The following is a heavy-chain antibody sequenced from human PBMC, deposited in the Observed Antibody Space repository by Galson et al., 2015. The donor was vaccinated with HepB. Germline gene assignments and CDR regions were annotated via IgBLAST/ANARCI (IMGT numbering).Heavy chain of an antibody. V-gene: IGHV3-15*01. Sequence: SLRLSCAASGFTFSNAWMSWVRQAPGKGLEWVGRIKSKTDGGTTDYAAPVKGRFTISRDDSKNTLYLQMNSLKTEDTAVYYCTTSTGYSSGWYNYYYYYGMDVWSQGTTVTVSS. CDR2: IKSKTDGGTT. CDR1: GFTFSNAW. J-gene: IGHJ6*02. D-gene: IGHD6-19*01. CDR3: TTSTGYSSGWYNYYYYYGMDV.